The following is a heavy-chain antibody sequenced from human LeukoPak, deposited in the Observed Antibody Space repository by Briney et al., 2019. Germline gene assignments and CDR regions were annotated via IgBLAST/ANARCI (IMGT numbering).Heavy chain of an antibody. V-gene: IGHV4-61*02. D-gene: IGHD5-18*01. CDR3: ARDFGIQLWSYAFDI. J-gene: IGHJ3*02. CDR1: GGSISSGSYY. CDR2: IYTSGST. Sequence: SETLSLTCTVSGGSISSGSYYWSWIRQPAGKGLEWIGRIYTSGSTNYNPSLKSRVTISVDTSKNQFSLKLSSVTAADTAVYYCARDFGIQLWSYAFDIWGQGTMVTVSS.